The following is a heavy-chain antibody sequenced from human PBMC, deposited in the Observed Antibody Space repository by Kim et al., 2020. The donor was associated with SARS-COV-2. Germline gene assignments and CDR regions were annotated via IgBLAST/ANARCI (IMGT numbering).Heavy chain of an antibody. V-gene: IGHV3-21*01. D-gene: IGHD1-26*01. J-gene: IGHJ6*02. Sequence: GGSLRLSCAAYGFTFSSYSMNWVRQAPGKGLEWVSSISSSSSYIYYADSVKGRFTISRDNAKNSLYLQMNSLRAEDTAVYYCARDLEEVGWDRIHYYGMDVWGQGTTVTVSS. CDR2: ISSSSSYI. CDR1: GFTFSSYS. CDR3: ARDLEEVGWDRIHYYGMDV.